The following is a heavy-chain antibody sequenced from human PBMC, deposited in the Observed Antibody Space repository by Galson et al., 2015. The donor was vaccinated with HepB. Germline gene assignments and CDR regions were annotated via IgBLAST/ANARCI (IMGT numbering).Heavy chain of an antibody. J-gene: IGHJ4*02. V-gene: IGHV3-66*01. CDR3: ARRGYGDYAPFDY. CDR2: TYSGGTT. CDR1: GFTVSSNY. D-gene: IGHD4-17*01. Sequence: SLRLSCAVSGFTVSSNYMTWVRQAPGKGLEWVSITYSGGTTYYADSVKGRFTISRDNSKNTLFLQMNSLRAEDTAVYYCARRGYGDYAPFDYWGQGTLVTVSS.